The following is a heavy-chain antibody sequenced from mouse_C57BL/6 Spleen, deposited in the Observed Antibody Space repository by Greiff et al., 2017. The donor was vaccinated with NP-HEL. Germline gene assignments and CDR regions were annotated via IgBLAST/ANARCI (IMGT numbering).Heavy chain of an antibody. CDR3: ARHPYYKDWYFDV. J-gene: IGHJ1*03. CDR1: GFTFSSYT. V-gene: IGHV5-9*01. CDR2: ISGGGGNT. Sequence: EVQLQESGGGLVKPGGSLKLSCAASGFTFSSYTMSWVRQTPEKRLEWVATISGGGGNTYYPDSVKGRFTISRDNAKNTLYLQMSSLRSEDTALYYCARHPYYKDWYFDVWGTGTTVTVSS. D-gene: IGHD2-12*01.